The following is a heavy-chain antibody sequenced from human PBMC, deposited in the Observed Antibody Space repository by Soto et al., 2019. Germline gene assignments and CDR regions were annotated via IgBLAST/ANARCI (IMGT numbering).Heavy chain of an antibody. CDR1: GFTCENYA. V-gene: IGHV3-49*04. D-gene: IGHD3-3*01. CDR2: IRNQTYGVTP. J-gene: IGHJ4*02. CDR3: TRAESPNTAYFSDD. Sequence: GALRLSSTPSGFTCENYAIDWVRQAPGKGIDWVGLIRNQTYGVTPEYAASIKGRFTISRDDSNDIASLQMNRLYTEDSAVYYCTRAESPNTAYFSDDWGQGTLVTVSS.